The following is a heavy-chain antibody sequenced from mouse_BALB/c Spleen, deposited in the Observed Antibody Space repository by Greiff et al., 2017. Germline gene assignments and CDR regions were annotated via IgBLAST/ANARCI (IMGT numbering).Heavy chain of an antibody. V-gene: IGHV1-31*01. J-gene: IGHJ4*01. Sequence: VQLQQSGPELVKPGASVKISCKASGYSFTGYYMHWVKQSHVKSLEWIGRINPYNGATSYNQNFKDKASLTVDKSSSTAYMELHSLTSEDSAVYYGARGGYDYERDAMDYWGQGTSVTVSS. CDR2: INPYNGAT. CDR1: GYSFTGYY. CDR3: ARGGYDYERDAMDY. D-gene: IGHD2-4*01.